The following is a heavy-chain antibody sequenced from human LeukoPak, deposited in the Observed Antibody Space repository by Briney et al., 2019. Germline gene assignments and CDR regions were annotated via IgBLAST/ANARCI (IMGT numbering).Heavy chain of an antibody. CDR2: LYSSGYS. Sequence: GGSLRLSCAASGFSVSSNYMSWVRQAPGKGLEWVSVLYSSGYSKYADSVKGRFSISRDTSENTLSLQMNSLRAEDSAVYYCAAKGNGYTGTYVFAHWGRGTLVTVS. CDR1: GFSVSSNY. CDR3: AAKGNGYTGTYVFAH. V-gene: IGHV3-66*01. J-gene: IGHJ5*02. D-gene: IGHD5-12*01.